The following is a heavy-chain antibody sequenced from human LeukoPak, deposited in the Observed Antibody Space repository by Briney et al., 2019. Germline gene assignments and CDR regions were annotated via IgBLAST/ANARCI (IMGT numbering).Heavy chain of an antibody. CDR3: ARSKWELLDY. Sequence: SETLSLTCTVSGGSVSSGGYYWSWIRQPPGKGLEWIGYIYYSGNTNYNPSLKSRVTISVDTSKNQFSLKLSTVTAADTAVYYCARSKWELLDYWGQGTLVTVSS. J-gene: IGHJ4*02. D-gene: IGHD1-26*01. V-gene: IGHV4-61*08. CDR1: GGSVSSGGYY. CDR2: IYYSGNT.